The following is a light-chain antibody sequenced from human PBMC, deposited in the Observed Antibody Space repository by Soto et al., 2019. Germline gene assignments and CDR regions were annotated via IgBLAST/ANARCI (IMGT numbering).Light chain of an antibody. CDR2: GNN. CDR1: SSNIGAGFD. J-gene: IGLJ1*01. Sequence: QSVLTQSPSVSGAPGQRVSISCTGTSSNIGAGFDVHWYQQLPATAPKLLIYGNNNRPSGVPDRFSGSKSGTSASLAITGLPAEAEADYYCQSYDTSLSGGSVFGTGTKVTVL. V-gene: IGLV1-40*01. CDR3: QSYDTSLSGGSV.